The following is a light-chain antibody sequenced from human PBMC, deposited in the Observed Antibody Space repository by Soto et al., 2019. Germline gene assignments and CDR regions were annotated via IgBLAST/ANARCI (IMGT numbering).Light chain of an antibody. CDR2: GAS. CDR1: QSVSSSY. J-gene: IGKJ5*01. CDR3: QHYDSLPIT. Sequence: EIVLTQSPGTLSLSPGERATLSCRASQSVSSSYLAWYQQKPGQPPRLLIYGASSRATGIPDRFSGSGSGTDFTLTISRLEPDDFALFYCQHYDSLPITFGQGTRLETK. V-gene: IGKV3-20*01.